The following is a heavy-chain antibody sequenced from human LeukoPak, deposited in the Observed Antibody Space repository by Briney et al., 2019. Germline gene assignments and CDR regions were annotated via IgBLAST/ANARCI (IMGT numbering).Heavy chain of an antibody. Sequence: PSETLSLTCAVYGGSFSGYYWSWIRQPPGKGLEWIGEINHSGSTNYNPSLKSRVTISVDTSKNQFSLKLSSVTAADTAVYYCARLKNGDYDFDYWGQGTLVTVSS. V-gene: IGHV4-34*01. D-gene: IGHD4-17*01. CDR1: GGSFSGYY. CDR2: INHSGST. CDR3: ARLKNGDYDFDY. J-gene: IGHJ4*02.